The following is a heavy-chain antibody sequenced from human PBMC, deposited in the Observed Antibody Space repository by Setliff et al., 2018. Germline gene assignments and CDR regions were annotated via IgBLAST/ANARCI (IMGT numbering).Heavy chain of an antibody. CDR3: TSAKLERRTGHHYYMDV. Sequence: GGSLRLSCAASGLTFSHAWMTWVRQSPGKRLEWVGRIRSRNDGGTTDYAAPVKGRFTFSRDDSKNTLYLQMNNLKTEDTATYYCTSAKLERRTGHHYYMDVWGKGTTVTVSS. V-gene: IGHV3-15*01. D-gene: IGHD1-1*01. CDR1: GLTFSHAW. CDR2: IRSRNDGGTT. J-gene: IGHJ6*03.